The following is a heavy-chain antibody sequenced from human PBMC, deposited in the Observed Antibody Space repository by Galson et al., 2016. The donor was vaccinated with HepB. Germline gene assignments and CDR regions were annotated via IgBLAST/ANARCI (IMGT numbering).Heavy chain of an antibody. Sequence: SLRLSCAASGFTFRNYGMTWVRQAPGKGLEVVSSISRSGDSTDYADSVKGRFTISRDNSKNTLSLQMNSLTADDTATYYCGQGSTAPAVWGKGTTVTVSS. D-gene: IGHD2-2*01. J-gene: IGHJ6*04. CDR1: GFTFRNYG. V-gene: IGHV3-23*01. CDR3: GQGSTAPAV. CDR2: ISRSGDST.